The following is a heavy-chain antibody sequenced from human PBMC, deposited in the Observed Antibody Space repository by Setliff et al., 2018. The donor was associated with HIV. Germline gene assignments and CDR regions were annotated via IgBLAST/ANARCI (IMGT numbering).Heavy chain of an antibody. CDR2: ISWSGSGI. Sequence: RPGGSLRLSCAASGFTFSTYWMSWVRQGPGKGLEWVAGISWSGSGIGYGDSVKGRSTISRDDDRNTLYLQMNSLRIEDSGAYYCANSYSASGNYHYYDYLDVWGKGTTVTVSS. D-gene: IGHD3-10*01. J-gene: IGHJ6*03. CDR3: ANSYSASGNYHYYDYLDV. CDR1: GFTFSTYW. V-gene: IGHV3-20*04.